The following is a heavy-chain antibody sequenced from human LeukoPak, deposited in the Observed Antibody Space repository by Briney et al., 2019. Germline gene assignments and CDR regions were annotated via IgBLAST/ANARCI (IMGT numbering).Heavy chain of an antibody. Sequence: SETLSLTCTVSGGSISSYYWSWIRQPPGKGLEWIGYIYYSGSTNYNPSLKSRVTISVDTSKNQFSLKLSSVTAADTAVYYCARGYCSGGSCPFDCWGQGTLVTVSS. CDR3: ARGYCSGGSCPFDC. D-gene: IGHD2-15*01. CDR1: GGSISSYY. J-gene: IGHJ4*02. CDR2: IYYSGST. V-gene: IGHV4-59*01.